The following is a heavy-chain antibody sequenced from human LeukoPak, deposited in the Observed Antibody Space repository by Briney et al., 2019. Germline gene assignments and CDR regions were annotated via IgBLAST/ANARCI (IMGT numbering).Heavy chain of an antibody. CDR2: IYTSGST. CDR1: GGSISSYY. D-gene: IGHD2-21*02. Sequence: PSETLSLTCTVSGGSISSYYWSWIRQPAGKGLEWIGRIYTSGSTNYNPSLKSRVTMSVDTSKNQFSLKLSSVTAADTAVYYCARGNFCGGDCYSGYFDYWGQGTLVTVSS. V-gene: IGHV4-4*07. J-gene: IGHJ4*02. CDR3: ARGNFCGGDCYSGYFDY.